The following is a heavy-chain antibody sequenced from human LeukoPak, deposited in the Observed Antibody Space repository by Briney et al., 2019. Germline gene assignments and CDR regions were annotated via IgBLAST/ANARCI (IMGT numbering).Heavy chain of an antibody. D-gene: IGHD6-13*01. V-gene: IGHV3-23*01. CDR1: GFTFSSYG. Sequence: GGSLRLSCAASGFTFSSYGMSWVRQAPGKGLEWVSAISGSGGSTYYADSVKGRFTISRDNSKNTLYLQMNSLRAEDTAVYYYAKIRGIAAAGYFDYWGQGTLVTVSS. J-gene: IGHJ4*02. CDR3: AKIRGIAAAGYFDY. CDR2: ISGSGGST.